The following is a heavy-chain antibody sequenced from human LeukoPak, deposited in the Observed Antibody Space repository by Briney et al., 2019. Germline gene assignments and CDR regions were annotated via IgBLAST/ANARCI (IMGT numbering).Heavy chain of an antibody. D-gene: IGHD3-10*01. Sequence: PSETLSLTCTVSGGSISSGGYYWSWIRQHPGKGLEWIGYIYYSGSTYYNPSLKSRVTISVDTSKNQFSLKLSSVTAADTAVYYCARSITMVRGVIRSYYYYGMDVWGQGTTVTVSS. CDR3: ARSITMVRGVIRSYYYYGMDV. J-gene: IGHJ6*02. CDR1: GGSISSGGYY. V-gene: IGHV4-31*03. CDR2: IYYSGST.